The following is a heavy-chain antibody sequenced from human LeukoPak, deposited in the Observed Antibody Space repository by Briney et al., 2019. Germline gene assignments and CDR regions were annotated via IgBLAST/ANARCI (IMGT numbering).Heavy chain of an antibody. D-gene: IGHD6-19*01. CDR1: GYTFTSYY. Sequence: ASVKVSCTASGYTFTSYYMHWVRQAPGQGLEWMGIINPSGGSTSYAQKFQGRVTMTRDTSTSTVYMELSSLRSEDTAVYYCARVSSGMRDAFDIWGQETMVTVSS. CDR2: INPSGGST. CDR3: ARVSSGMRDAFDI. J-gene: IGHJ3*02. V-gene: IGHV1-46*01.